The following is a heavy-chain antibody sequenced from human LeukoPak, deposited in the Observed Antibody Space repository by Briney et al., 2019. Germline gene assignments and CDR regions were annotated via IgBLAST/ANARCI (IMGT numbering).Heavy chain of an antibody. CDR2: INHSGST. CDR1: GGSFSGYY. Sequence: SETLSLTCAVYGGSFSGYYWGWIRQPPGKGLEWIGEINHSGSTNYNPSLKSRVTISVDTSKNQFSLKLSSVTAADTAVYYCARAGSSYYYYYYMDVWGKGTTVTVSS. V-gene: IGHV4-34*01. CDR3: ARAGSSYYYYYYMDV. D-gene: IGHD2-2*01. J-gene: IGHJ6*03.